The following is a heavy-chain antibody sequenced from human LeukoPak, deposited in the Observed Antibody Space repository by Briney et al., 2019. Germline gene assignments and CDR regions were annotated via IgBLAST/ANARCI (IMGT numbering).Heavy chain of an antibody. CDR1: GGTFSSYA. J-gene: IGHJ3*02. Sequence: ASVKVSCKASGGTFSSYAISWVRQAPGQGLEWMGGIIPIFGTANYAQKFQGRVTITTDESTSTAYMELSSLRSEDTAVYYCARSRYYYDSSGYLIDAFDIWGQGTMVTVSS. CDR3: ARSRYYYDSSGYLIDAFDI. V-gene: IGHV1-69*05. CDR2: IIPIFGTA. D-gene: IGHD3-22*01.